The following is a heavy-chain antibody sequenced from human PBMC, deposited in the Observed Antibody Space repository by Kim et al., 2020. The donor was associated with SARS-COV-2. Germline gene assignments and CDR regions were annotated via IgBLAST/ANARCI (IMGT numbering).Heavy chain of an antibody. V-gene: IGHV4-59*08. CDR3: ASHLYYYDSSGTISDAFDI. Sequence: SETLSLTCTVSGGSISSYYWSWIRQPPGKGLEWIGYIYYSGSTNYNPSLKSRVTISVDTSKNQFSLKLSSVTAADTAVYYCASHLYYYDSSGTISDAFDIWGQGTMVTVSS. CDR2: IYYSGST. CDR1: GGSISSYY. D-gene: IGHD3-22*01. J-gene: IGHJ3*02.